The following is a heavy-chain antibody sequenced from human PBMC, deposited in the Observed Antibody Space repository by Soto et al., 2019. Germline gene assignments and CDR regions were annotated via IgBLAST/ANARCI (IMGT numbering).Heavy chain of an antibody. CDR2: IYYSGST. D-gene: IGHD3-9*01. CDR3: ARSDYDILTGYLYYFDY. CDR1: GGSISSGGYY. V-gene: IGHV4-31*03. Sequence: QVQLQESGPGLVKPSQTLSLTCTVSGGSISSGGYYWSWIRQHPGKGLEWIGYIYYSGSTYYNPSLKSRVTISVDTSKNQFCLKLSSVTAADTAVYYCARSDYDILTGYLYYFDYWGQGTLVTVSS. J-gene: IGHJ4*02.